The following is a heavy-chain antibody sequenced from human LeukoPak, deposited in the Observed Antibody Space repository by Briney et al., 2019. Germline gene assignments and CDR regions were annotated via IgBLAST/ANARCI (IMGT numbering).Heavy chain of an antibody. V-gene: IGHV1-18*01. CDR1: GYTFTSYG. Sequence: ASVKVSCKASGYTFTSYGISWVRQAPGQGLEWMGWISAYNGNTNYAQKLQGRATMTTDTSTSTAYMELRSLRSDDTAVYYCARLEMGIAARPLYYYYYYMDVWGKGTTVTVSS. J-gene: IGHJ6*03. CDR3: ARLEMGIAARPLYYYYYYMDV. CDR2: ISAYNGNT. D-gene: IGHD6-6*01.